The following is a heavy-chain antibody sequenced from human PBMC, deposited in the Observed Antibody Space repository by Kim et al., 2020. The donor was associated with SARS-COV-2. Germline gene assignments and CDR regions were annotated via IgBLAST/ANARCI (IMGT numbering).Heavy chain of an antibody. Sequence: ASVKVSCKASGYTFTSYGISWVRQAPGQGLEWMGWINAYNGNTNYAQKLQGRVTMTTDTSTSTAYMELRSLRSDDTAVYYCARGPRYNWNFGYHYYYMDVWGKGTTVTVSS. CDR2: INAYNGNT. D-gene: IGHD1-7*01. CDR1: GYTFTSYG. J-gene: IGHJ6*03. V-gene: IGHV1-18*01. CDR3: ARGPRYNWNFGYHYYYMDV.